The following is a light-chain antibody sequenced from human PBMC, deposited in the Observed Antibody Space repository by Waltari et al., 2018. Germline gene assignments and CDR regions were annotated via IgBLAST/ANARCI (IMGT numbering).Light chain of an antibody. CDR1: SSDVGAYHY. CDR2: DVT. V-gene: IGLV2-8*01. CDR3: SSYTGSTNNLYV. Sequence: QSALTQPPSASGSPGQSVAISCTGTSSDVGAYHYVSWYQQHPGKAPKLITYDVTKRPSGVPDRFSGSKSGNTASLTVSGLQADDEADYHCSSYTGSTNNLYVFGTGTKVTVL. J-gene: IGLJ1*01.